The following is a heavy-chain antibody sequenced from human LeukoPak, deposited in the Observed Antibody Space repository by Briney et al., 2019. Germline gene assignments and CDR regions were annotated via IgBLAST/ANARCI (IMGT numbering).Heavy chain of an antibody. CDR3: ARVDGDYDAFDI. Sequence: ASVKVSCKASGYTFTSYYMHWVRQAPGQGLEWMGIINPGGGSTSYAQKFQGRVTMTRDMSTSTVYMELSSLRSEDTAVYYCARVDGDYDAFDIWGQGTMITVSS. J-gene: IGHJ3*02. V-gene: IGHV1-46*01. D-gene: IGHD4-17*01. CDR1: GYTFTSYY. CDR2: INPGGGST.